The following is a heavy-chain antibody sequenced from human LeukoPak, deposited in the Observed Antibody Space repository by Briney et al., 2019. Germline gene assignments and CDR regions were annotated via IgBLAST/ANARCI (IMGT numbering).Heavy chain of an antibody. J-gene: IGHJ4*02. Sequence: PGGSLRLSCAASGFSVNSKYMNWVRQAPGKGLEWVSVIYIGGNSYYADSVKGRFTISRDNSKNTLYLQMNSLRAEDTAVYYCARDQGYCSSTSCYQDYWGQGTLVTVSS. V-gene: IGHV3-53*05. CDR1: GFSVNSKY. CDR2: IYIGGNS. CDR3: ARDQGYCSSTSCYQDY. D-gene: IGHD2-2*01.